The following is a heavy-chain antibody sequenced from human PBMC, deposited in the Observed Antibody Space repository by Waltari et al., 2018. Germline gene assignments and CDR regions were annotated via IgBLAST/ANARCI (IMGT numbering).Heavy chain of an antibody. Sequence: QVQLQQWGAGRLKPSETLSLTCAVYGGSFSGYYWSWIRQPPGKGLERVSYISSSSSTIYYADSVKGRFTISRDNAKNSLYLQMNSLRAEDTAVYYCARDVGGRFPGPEAGIIGLIYYWGQGTLVTVSS. CDR3: ARDVGGRFPGPEAGIIGLIYY. CDR2: ISSSSSTI. D-gene: IGHD6-19*01. V-gene: IGHV3-11*04. J-gene: IGHJ4*02. CDR1: GGSFSGYY.